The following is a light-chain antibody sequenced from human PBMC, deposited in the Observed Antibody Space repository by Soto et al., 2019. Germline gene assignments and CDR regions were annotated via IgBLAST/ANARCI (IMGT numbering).Light chain of an antibody. V-gene: IGKV3-11*01. CDR2: DAY. J-gene: IGKJ3*01. CDR1: QSIGSY. CDR3: QQRNFWPLS. Sequence: NVLTQSPAILSLSPGDRATLSCRASQSIGSYLAWYQQKPGQAPRLLIYDAYNRATGIPARFSGSGSETEFTLTIDSLEPEDSAVYYCQQRNFWPLSFGPGTRVEIK.